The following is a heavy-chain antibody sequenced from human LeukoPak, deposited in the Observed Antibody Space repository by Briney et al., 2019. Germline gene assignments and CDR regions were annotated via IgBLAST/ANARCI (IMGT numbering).Heavy chain of an antibody. Sequence: SETLSLTCAVYGGSFSGYYWSWIRQPPGKGLEWIGEINHSGSTDYNPSLKSRVTISVDTSKNQFSLKLSSVTAADTAVYYCASSTSRGGRGMDVWGQGTTVTVSS. CDR2: INHSGST. D-gene: IGHD3-16*01. CDR3: ASSTSRGGRGMDV. J-gene: IGHJ6*02. CDR1: GGSFSGYY. V-gene: IGHV4-34*01.